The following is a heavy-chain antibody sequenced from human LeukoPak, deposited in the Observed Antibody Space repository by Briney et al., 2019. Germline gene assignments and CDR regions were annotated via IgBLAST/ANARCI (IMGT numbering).Heavy chain of an antibody. Sequence: SETLSLTCAVYGGSFSGYYWSWIRQPPGKGLEWIGEINHSGSTNYNPSLKSRVTISVDTSKNQFSLKLSSVTAADTALYYCARGPGVVPAARDYWGQGTLVTVSS. D-gene: IGHD2-2*01. CDR1: GGSFSGYY. CDR3: ARGPGVVPAARDY. V-gene: IGHV4-34*01. CDR2: INHSGST. J-gene: IGHJ4*02.